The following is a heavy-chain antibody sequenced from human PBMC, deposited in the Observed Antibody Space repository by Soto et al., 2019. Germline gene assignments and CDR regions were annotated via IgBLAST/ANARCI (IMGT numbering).Heavy chain of an antibody. CDR3: AVLGFWSGYPSSGWYFDL. Sequence: QVQLVESGGCVVQPGRSLRLSCAASGFTFSSYGMHWVRQAPGKGLEWVAVISYDGSNKYYADSVKGRFTISRDNSKNTLYLQMNSLRAEDTAVYYCAVLGFWSGYPSSGWYFDLWGRGTLVTVSS. V-gene: IGHV3-30*03. D-gene: IGHD3-3*01. CDR1: GFTFSSYG. CDR2: ISYDGSNK. J-gene: IGHJ2*01.